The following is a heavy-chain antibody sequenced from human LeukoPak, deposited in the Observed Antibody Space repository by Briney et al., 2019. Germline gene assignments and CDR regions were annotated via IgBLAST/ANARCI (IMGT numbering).Heavy chain of an antibody. V-gene: IGHV3-21*01. CDR1: GFTFSSYS. CDR3: SRDGYGSGSHYYGMDV. J-gene: IGHJ6*02. Sequence: GGSLRLSCAASGFTFSSYSMNCVRQAPGKGLEWVSSISSSSSYIYYADSVKGRFTISRDNAKNSLYLQMNSLRAEDTAVYYCSRDGYGSGSHYYGMDVWGQGTTVTVSS. D-gene: IGHD3-10*01. CDR2: ISSSSSYI.